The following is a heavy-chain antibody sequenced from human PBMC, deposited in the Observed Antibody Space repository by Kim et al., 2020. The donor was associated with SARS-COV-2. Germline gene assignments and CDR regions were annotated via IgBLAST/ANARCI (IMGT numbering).Heavy chain of an antibody. V-gene: IGHV3-74*01. J-gene: IGHJ4*02. CDR3: TNLKGGS. CDR2: EGSYN. D-gene: IGHD3-16*01. Sequence: EGSYNNYADSVMGRFTIARDNAKNTLFLQMNSLTVEDTCVYFCTNLKGGSWGQGTLVTVTS.